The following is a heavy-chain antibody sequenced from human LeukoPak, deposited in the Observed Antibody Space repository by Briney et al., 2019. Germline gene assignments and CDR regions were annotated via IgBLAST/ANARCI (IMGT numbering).Heavy chain of an antibody. CDR2: ISSGSSMI. D-gene: IGHD1-14*01. CDR3: ARDPGYFDY. CDR1: GFTFSSFG. J-gene: IGHJ4*02. V-gene: IGHV3-48*02. Sequence: GGSLRLSCAASGFTFSSFGMNWVGHAPGKGLEWVSYISSGSSMIYYADSVKGRFTISRDNAKNSLYLQMNSLRDEDTAVYYCARDPGYFDYWGQGSLVTVSS.